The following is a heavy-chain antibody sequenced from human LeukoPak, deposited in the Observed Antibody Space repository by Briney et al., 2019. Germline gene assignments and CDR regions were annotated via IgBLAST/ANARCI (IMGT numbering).Heavy chain of an antibody. CDR2: ISYDGSNK. J-gene: IGHJ4*02. CDR1: GFTFSSYA. D-gene: IGHD1-26*01. CDR3: ARVVYTGSLDY. Sequence: GSLRLSCAASGFTFSSYAMHWVRQAPGKGLEWGAAISYDGSNKYYADSVKGRFTISRDNSKNTLNLQMNSLRAEDTAVYYCARVVYTGSLDYWGQGTLVTVSS. V-gene: IGHV3-30*01.